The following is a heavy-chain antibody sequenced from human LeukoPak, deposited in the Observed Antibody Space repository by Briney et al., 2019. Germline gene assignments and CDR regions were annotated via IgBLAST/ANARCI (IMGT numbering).Heavy chain of an antibody. J-gene: IGHJ6*02. V-gene: IGHV4-30-4*01. CDR3: ARDWAYYYDSSGYSAPYYYYGMDV. Sequence: SQTLSLTCTVSGGSISSGDYYWSWIRQPPGTGLEWIGYIYYSGSTYYNPSLKSRVTISVDTSKNQFSLKLSSVTAADTAVYYCARDWAYYYDSSGYSAPYYYYGMDVWGQGTTVTVSS. CDR1: GGSISSGDYY. CDR2: IYYSGST. D-gene: IGHD3-22*01.